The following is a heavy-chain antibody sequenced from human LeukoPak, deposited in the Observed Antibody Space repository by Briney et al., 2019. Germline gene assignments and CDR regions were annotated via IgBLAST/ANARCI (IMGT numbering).Heavy chain of an antibody. V-gene: IGHV4-39*07. Sequence: SETLSLTCTVSGGSISSSSYYWGWIRQPPGKGLEWIGSIYYSGSTYYNPSLKSRVTISVDTSKNQFSLKLSSVTAADTAVYYCARDPRGSSGWYPFDYWGQGTLVTVSS. CDR3: ARDPRGSSGWYPFDY. CDR2: IYYSGST. J-gene: IGHJ4*02. D-gene: IGHD6-19*01. CDR1: GGSISSSSYY.